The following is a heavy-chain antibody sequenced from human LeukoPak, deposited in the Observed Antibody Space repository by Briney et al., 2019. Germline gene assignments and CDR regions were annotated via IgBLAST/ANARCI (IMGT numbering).Heavy chain of an antibody. CDR3: TRQNCTGGSCSYVDC. D-gene: IGHD2-8*02. Sequence: GGSLRLSCAASGFTFSGSYMHWVRQASGKGLEWVGLIKPKTKNYAATYAESVKGRFTISRDDSKNTAYLQMNSLKMEDTAVYYCTRQNCTGGSCSYVDCWGQGTLATVSS. CDR2: IKPKTKNYAA. CDR1: GFTFSGSY. V-gene: IGHV3-73*01. J-gene: IGHJ4*02.